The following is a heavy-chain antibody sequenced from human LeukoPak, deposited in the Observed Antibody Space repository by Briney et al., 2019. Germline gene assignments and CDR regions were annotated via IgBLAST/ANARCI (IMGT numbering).Heavy chain of an antibody. J-gene: IGHJ6*03. CDR2: IYPGDSDT. CDR3: ARQGWSSTAYYHIDV. Sequence: GESLKISCKGSGYSFTSYWIAWVRQMPGKGLEWMGIIYPGDSDTRCSPSFEGQVTISADKSITTAYLQWTSVKASDTAMYYCARQGWSSTAYYHIDVWGKGTTVTVSS. CDR1: GYSFTSYW. D-gene: IGHD2-2*01. V-gene: IGHV5-51*01.